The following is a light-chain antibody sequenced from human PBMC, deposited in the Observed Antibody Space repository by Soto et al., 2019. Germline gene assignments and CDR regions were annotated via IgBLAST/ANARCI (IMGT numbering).Light chain of an antibody. Sequence: QSVLTQPPSASGTPGQRVTISCSGSSSNIGSNTVNWYQQLPGTAPKLLIYSNNQRPSGVPDRFSGSKSGTSASLAIRGPQFGDEVVYYCAAWGDTLSGVVFGGGTKLPVL. J-gene: IGLJ2*01. CDR1: SSNIGSNT. CDR3: AAWGDTLSGVV. V-gene: IGLV1-44*01. CDR2: SNN.